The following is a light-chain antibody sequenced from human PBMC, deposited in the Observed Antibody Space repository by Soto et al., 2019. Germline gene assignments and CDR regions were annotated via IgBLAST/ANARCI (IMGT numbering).Light chain of an antibody. J-gene: IGLJ1*01. CDR1: SSDVGGYKY. CDR3: SSYTSTNRGIV. CDR2: DVS. V-gene: IGLV2-14*03. Sequence: SALTQPASVSGSLGQSITISCTGTSSDVGGYKYVSWYQQSPGKAPQLLIYDVSNRPSGVSNRFSGSKSGNTAPLTISGLQAADEANYYCSSYTSTNRGIVFGPGTKVTVL.